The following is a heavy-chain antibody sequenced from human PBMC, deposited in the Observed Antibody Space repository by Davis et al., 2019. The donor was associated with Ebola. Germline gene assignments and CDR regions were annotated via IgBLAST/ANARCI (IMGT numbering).Heavy chain of an antibody. D-gene: IGHD2-15*01. J-gene: IGHJ4*02. CDR2: INSDGSDT. Sequence: HTGGSLRLSCAASGFSFSSHWMHWVRQAPGKGLVWVSRINSDGSDTSYADSVKGRFTISRDNTKNSLSLQMNSLRTDDTALYYCAKDRCSGGSCHFDYWGQGTLVTVSS. V-gene: IGHV3-74*01. CDR1: GFSFSSHW. CDR3: AKDRCSGGSCHFDY.